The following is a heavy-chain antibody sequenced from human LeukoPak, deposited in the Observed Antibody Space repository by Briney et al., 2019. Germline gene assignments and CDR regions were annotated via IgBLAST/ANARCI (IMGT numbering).Heavy chain of an antibody. CDR2: ISYDGSNK. CDR3: AKGCCSSEGFDP. D-gene: IGHD2-2*01. Sequence: GGSLRLSCAASGFTFSAYGMHWVRQAPGKGLEWVAIISYDGSNKYYADSVKGRFTISRDNSKNTLYLQMNSLRAEDTAVYYCAKGCCSSEGFDPWGQGTLVTVSS. J-gene: IGHJ5*02. CDR1: GFTFSAYG. V-gene: IGHV3-30*18.